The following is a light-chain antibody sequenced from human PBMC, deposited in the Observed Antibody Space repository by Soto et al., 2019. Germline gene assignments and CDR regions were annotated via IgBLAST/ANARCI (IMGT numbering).Light chain of an antibody. Sequence: SYEPTQPPSVSLAPGKTARITCGGNNIGSKSVHWYQQKPGQAPVLVIYYDSDRPSGIPERFSGSNSGNTATLTISRVEAGDEADYYCQVWDSSSDHRVFGGGTKLTVL. CDR2: YDS. J-gene: IGLJ3*02. V-gene: IGLV3-21*04. CDR3: QVWDSSSDHRV. CDR1: NIGSKS.